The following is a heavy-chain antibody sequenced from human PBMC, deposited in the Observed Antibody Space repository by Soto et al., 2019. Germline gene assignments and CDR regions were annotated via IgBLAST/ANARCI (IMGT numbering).Heavy chain of an antibody. Sequence: SETLSLTCTVAGGSISSYYWSLIRQPPGKGLEWIGYIYYSGSTNYNPSLKSRVTISVDTSKNQFSLKLSSVTAADTAVYYCARALGCSGGSCYVDNWFDPWGQGTLVTVSS. CDR3: ARALGCSGGSCYVDNWFDP. CDR2: IYYSGST. J-gene: IGHJ5*02. CDR1: GGSISSYY. D-gene: IGHD2-15*01. V-gene: IGHV4-59*01.